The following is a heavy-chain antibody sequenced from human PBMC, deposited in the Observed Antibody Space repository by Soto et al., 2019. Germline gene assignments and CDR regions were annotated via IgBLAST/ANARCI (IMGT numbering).Heavy chain of an antibody. CDR1: GGTFRRYV. V-gene: IGHV1-69*13. CDR3: FYGMDV. Sequence: SVKVSGKASGGTFRRYVISWVRQAPGQGLEWMGGIIPIFGTANYEQKFQGRVTITADESTSTAYMDLRRLRSEDTAVYYCFYGMDVWGQGTTVSVS. CDR2: IIPIFGTA. J-gene: IGHJ6*02.